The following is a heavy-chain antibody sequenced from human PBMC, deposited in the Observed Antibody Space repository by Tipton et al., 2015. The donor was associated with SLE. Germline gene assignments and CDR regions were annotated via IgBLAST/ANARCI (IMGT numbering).Heavy chain of an antibody. J-gene: IGHJ4*02. CDR3: ARGASSLLGTHFDY. CDR1: GGSFSGYY. D-gene: IGHD7-27*01. Sequence: TLSLTCAVYGGSFSGYYWSWIRQPPGKGLEWIGEINHSGSTNYNPSLKSRITISVDTSKNQFSLKLSSVTAADTAVYYCARGASSLLGTHFDYWGQGTLLTVSS. V-gene: IGHV4-34*01. CDR2: INHSGST.